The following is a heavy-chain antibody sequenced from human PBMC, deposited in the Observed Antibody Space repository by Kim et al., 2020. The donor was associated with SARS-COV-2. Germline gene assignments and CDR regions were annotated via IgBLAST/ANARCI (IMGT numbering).Heavy chain of an antibody. J-gene: IGHJ5*02. D-gene: IGHD3-10*01. V-gene: IGHV4-59*01. CDR2: IYYSGST. Sequence: SETLSLTCTVSGGSISSYYWSWIRQPPGKGLEWIGYIYYSGSTNYNPSLKSRVTISVDTSKNQFSLKLSSVTAADTAVYYCAREAYYYGSGSPHWFDPWGQGTLLTVSS. CDR3: AREAYYYGSGSPHWFDP. CDR1: GGSISSYY.